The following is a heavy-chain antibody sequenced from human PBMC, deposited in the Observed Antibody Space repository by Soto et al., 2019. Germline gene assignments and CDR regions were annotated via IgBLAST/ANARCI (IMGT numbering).Heavy chain of an antibody. J-gene: IGHJ4*01. CDR3: VRDRDLYRDMFHADL. V-gene: IGHV3-74*01. CDR2: IKSDGSGT. CDR1: GFTFSSYW. Sequence: PGGSLGLSCAASGFTFSSYWMHWVRQAPGKGLVWVARIKSDGSGTIYADSVRGRFTISADIAENSVILQMNSLRDEDSAVYFCVRDRDLYRDMFHADLWGQGTLVTVSS. D-gene: IGHD3-10*02.